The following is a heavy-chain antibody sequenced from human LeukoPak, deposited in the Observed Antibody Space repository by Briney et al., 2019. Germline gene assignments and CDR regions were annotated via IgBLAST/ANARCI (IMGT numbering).Heavy chain of an antibody. CDR2: MWYDGSNK. CDR3: ARDRSYSGAFDI. V-gene: IGHV3-33*01. J-gene: IGHJ3*02. CDR1: GFTFSSYG. Sequence: GGSLRLSCAASGFTFSSYGMHWVRQAPGKGLEWVAVMWYDGSNKYYADSVKGRFTISRDNSKNTLYLQMNSLRAEDTAVYYCARDRSYSGAFDIWGQGTMVTVSS. D-gene: IGHD3-10*01.